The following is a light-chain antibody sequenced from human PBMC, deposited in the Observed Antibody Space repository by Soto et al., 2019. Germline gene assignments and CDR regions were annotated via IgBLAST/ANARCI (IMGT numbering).Light chain of an antibody. J-gene: IGKJ2*04. CDR3: QQTFTTPCS. V-gene: IGKV1-39*01. CDR2: GTS. Sequence: DIQMTQSPSSLSASVGDSVTITCRASQSIIRYLNWYQQKPGKAPKLLIYGTSSLQSGVLSRFSGSGSGTDFTLTISTLQPEDFATYYCQQTFTTPCSFGQGTKLETK. CDR1: QSIIRY.